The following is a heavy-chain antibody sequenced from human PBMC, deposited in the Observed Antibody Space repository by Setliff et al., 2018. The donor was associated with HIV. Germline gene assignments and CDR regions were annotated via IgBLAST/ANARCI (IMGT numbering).Heavy chain of an antibody. CDR3: ARDRYSYGRSYFDY. D-gene: IGHD5-18*01. CDR1: GGSISSASYY. Sequence: SETLSFTCTVSGGSISSASYYWSWIRQPAGKGLEWIGRIYTSGSTTYNPSLKSRVTMSLDTSKNHFSLKLSSVTAADTAVYYCARDRYSYGRSYFDYWGQGTLVTVSS. CDR2: IYTSGST. V-gene: IGHV4-61*02. J-gene: IGHJ4*02.